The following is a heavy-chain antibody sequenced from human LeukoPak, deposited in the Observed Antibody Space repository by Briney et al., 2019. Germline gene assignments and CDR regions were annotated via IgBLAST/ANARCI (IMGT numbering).Heavy chain of an antibody. D-gene: IGHD1-26*01. CDR2: IYPGDSGP. J-gene: IGHJ3*01. Sequence: GESLEISCKVSGYSFTSYCIGWVRQMPGKGLEWMGIIYPGDSGPTYSPSFQGQVTISVDKSINTAYLQWSSLQASDTAMYYCGMSGDRVPLQDDVFDVWAKGQWSPSLQ. V-gene: IGHV5-51*01. CDR3: GMSGDRVPLQDDVFDV. CDR1: GYSFTSYC.